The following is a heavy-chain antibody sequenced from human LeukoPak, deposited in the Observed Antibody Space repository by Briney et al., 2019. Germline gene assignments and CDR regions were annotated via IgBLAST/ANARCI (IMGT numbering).Heavy chain of an antibody. CDR1: GYTFTSYY. CDR2: INPSGGST. V-gene: IGHV1-46*01. J-gene: IGHJ5*02. CDR3: ARVVAVAGMAIVGDPGWFDP. D-gene: IGHD6-19*01. Sequence: GASVKVSCKASGYTFTSYYMHWVRQAPGQGLEWMGIINPSGGSTSYAQKLQGRVTMTRDTSTSTVYMELSSLRSEDTAVYYCARVVAVAGMAIVGDPGWFDPWGQGTLVTVSS.